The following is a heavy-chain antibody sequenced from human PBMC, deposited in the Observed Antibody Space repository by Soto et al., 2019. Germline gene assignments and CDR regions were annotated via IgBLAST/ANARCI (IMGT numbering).Heavy chain of an antibody. CDR1: GGSISSFNW. CDR2: ISHSGST. V-gene: IGHV4-4*02. Sequence: QVQLQESGPGLVKPSGTLSLTCTVSGGSISSFNWWSWVRQPPGKGLEWIGEISHSGSTSYNPSHKSRAAITLDRSKNQFSLNLNSVTAAHTAVYYWAKGGLTWGDYWGQGTLITVSS. CDR3: AKGGLTWGDY. J-gene: IGHJ4*02. D-gene: IGHD3-16*01.